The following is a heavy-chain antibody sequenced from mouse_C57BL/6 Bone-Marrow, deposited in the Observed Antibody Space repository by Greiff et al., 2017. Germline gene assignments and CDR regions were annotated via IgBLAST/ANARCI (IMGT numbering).Heavy chain of an antibody. CDR1: GYSFTDYN. D-gene: IGHD1-1*01. CDR2: INPNYGTT. V-gene: IGHV1-39*01. Sequence: VQLKQSGPELVKPGASVKISCKASGYSFTDYNMNWVKQSNGKSLEWIGVINPNYGTTSYNQKFKGKATLTVDQSSSTAYMQLNSLTSEDSAVYYCERRGCSSYFYWYFDVWGTETTVTVSS. CDR3: ERRGCSSYFYWYFDV. J-gene: IGHJ1*03.